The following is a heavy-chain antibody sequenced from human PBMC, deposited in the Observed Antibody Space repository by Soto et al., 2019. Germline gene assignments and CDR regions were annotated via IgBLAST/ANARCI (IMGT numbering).Heavy chain of an antibody. CDR1: GGSISSYY. CDR2: IYYSGST. D-gene: IGHD3-22*01. J-gene: IGHJ4*02. CDR3: ARGNYYDSSGSRGPYDY. V-gene: IGHV4-59*01. Sequence: PSETLSLTCTVSGGSISSYYWSWIRQPPGKGLEWIGYIYYSGSTNYNPSLKSRVTISVDTSKNQFSLKLSSVTAADTAVYYRARGNYYDSSGSRGPYDYWGQGTLVTVSS.